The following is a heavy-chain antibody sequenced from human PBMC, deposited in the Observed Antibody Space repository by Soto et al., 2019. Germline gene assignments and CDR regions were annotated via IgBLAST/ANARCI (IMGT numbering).Heavy chain of an antibody. Sequence: SSTXSLSCTVSGDCVNSEEYYGSWIRQPPGKGLEWIGYIYYSGNTYYNPSLESRTAISVDTSKNNFSLKLSSVTAADTAVYYCARATVNVIPAGRSGWFDPRGQRTLVTVSS. V-gene: IGHV4-30-4*01. J-gene: IGHJ5*02. CDR1: GDCVNSEEYY. D-gene: IGHD2-2*01. CDR2: IYYSGNT. CDR3: ARATVNVIPAGRSGWFDP.